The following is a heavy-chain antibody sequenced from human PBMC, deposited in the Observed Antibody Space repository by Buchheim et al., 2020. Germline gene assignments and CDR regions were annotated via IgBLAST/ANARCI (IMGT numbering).Heavy chain of an antibody. CDR3: ARDIDY. CDR2: IYHSGST. Sequence: QVQLQESGPGLVKPSETLSLTCTVSGGSISSYYWSWIRQPPGKGLEWIGYIYHSGSTHYIPSLKSRVTISIDMSKHQFSIKLSSVTAADTAVYYCARDIDYWGQGTL. CDR1: GGSISSYY. J-gene: IGHJ4*01. V-gene: IGHV4-59*01.